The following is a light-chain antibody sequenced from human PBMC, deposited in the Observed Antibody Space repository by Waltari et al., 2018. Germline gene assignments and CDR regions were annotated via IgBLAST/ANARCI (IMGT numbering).Light chain of an antibody. V-gene: IGLV3-19*01. Sequence: SSELTPAPAVPVALGQTVRITCQGDSLRSYYASWYQQKPGQAPVLVIYGKNNRPSGIPDRFSGSSSGNTASLTITGAQAEDEADYYCNSRDSSGNHLGVVFGGGTKLTVL. CDR3: NSRDSSGNHLGVV. J-gene: IGLJ2*01. CDR1: SLRSYY. CDR2: GKN.